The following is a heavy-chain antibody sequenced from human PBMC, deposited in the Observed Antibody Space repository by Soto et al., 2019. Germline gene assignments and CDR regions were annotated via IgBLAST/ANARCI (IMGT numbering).Heavy chain of an antibody. CDR3: ARAPRVAPWELYYFDY. D-gene: IGHD1-26*01. V-gene: IGHV3-74*01. Sequence: PGGSLRLSCAASGFTFSSYWMHWVRQAPGKGLVWVSRINSDGSSTSYADSVKGRFTISRDNAKNTLYLQMNSLRAEDTAVYYCARAPRVAPWELYYFDYWGQGTLVTVSS. J-gene: IGHJ4*02. CDR1: GFTFSSYW. CDR2: INSDGSST.